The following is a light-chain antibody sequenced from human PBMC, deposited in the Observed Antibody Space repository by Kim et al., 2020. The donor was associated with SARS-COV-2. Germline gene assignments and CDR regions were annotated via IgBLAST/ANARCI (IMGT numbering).Light chain of an antibody. Sequence: SAAPGQGVTISCSGSSSNIGNNYVSWYQQLPGTAPKLLIYDNNKRPSGIPDRFSGSKSGTSATLGITGLQTGDEADYHCGTWDTNLTAGVFGGGTQLTV. CDR1: SSNIGNNY. V-gene: IGLV1-51*01. CDR2: DNN. J-gene: IGLJ3*02. CDR3: GTWDTNLTAGV.